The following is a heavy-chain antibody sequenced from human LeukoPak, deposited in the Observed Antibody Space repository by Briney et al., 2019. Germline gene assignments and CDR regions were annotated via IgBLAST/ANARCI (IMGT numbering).Heavy chain of an antibody. J-gene: IGHJ4*02. CDR1: GFTFSSYA. CDR3: AKDPLIVVVTAIPDNDY. D-gene: IGHD2-21*02. CDR2: ISGSGGST. V-gene: IGHV3-23*01. Sequence: PGGSLRLSCAASGFTFSSYAKSWVRQAPGKGLEWVSAISGSGGSTYYADSVKGRFTISRDNSKNTPYLQMNSLRAEDTAVYYCAKDPLIVVVTAIPDNDYWGQGTLVTVSS.